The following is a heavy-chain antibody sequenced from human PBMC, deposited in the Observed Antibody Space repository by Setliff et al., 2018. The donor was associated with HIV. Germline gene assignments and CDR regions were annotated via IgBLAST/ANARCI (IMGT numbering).Heavy chain of an antibody. CDR2: IYDSGST. CDR1: RGSISSSNYY. J-gene: IGHJ4*02. CDR3: ARQPLYFGEPYYFDY. D-gene: IGHD3-10*01. Sequence: SETLSLTCTVSRGSISSSNYYWAWIRQPPGKGLEWIGSIYDSGSTYYNASLKGRVTLSIDTSQNQFSLKVTSVTAADTAVYYCARQPLYFGEPYYFDYWGLGTLVTVSS. V-gene: IGHV4-39*01.